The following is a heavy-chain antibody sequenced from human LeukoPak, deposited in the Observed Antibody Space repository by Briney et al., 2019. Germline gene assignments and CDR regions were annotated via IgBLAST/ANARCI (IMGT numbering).Heavy chain of an antibody. CDR1: GGSISSSSYY. D-gene: IGHD3-22*01. Sequence: PSETLSLTCTVSGGSISSSSYYWGWIRQPPGKGLEWIGSIYYSGSTYYNPSLKSRVTISVDTSKNQFSLKLSSVTAADTAVYYCARHYYDSSNSYDYWGQGTLVTVSS. J-gene: IGHJ4*02. CDR3: ARHYYDSSNSYDY. V-gene: IGHV4-39*01. CDR2: IYYSGST.